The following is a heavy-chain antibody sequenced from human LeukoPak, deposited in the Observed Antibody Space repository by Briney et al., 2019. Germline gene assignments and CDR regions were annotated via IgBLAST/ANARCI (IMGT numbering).Heavy chain of an antibody. Sequence: GESLKISCKGSGYSFTSYWIGWVRQLPGKGLEWMGIIYPGDSDTRYSPSFQGQVTISADESISTAYLQWSSLKASDTAMYYCARLNPGYCSGGSCYAFDIWGQGTMVTVSS. J-gene: IGHJ3*02. CDR1: GYSFTSYW. CDR3: ARLNPGYCSGGSCYAFDI. D-gene: IGHD2-15*01. CDR2: IYPGDSDT. V-gene: IGHV5-51*01.